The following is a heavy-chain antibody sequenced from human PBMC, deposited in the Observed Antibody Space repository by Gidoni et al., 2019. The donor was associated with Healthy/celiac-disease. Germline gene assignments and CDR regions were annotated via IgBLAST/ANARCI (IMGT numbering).Heavy chain of an antibody. D-gene: IGHD4-17*01. CDR3: AREPYGDYVSWFDP. CDR2: IIPIFGTA. CDR1: GGTFSSYA. V-gene: IGHV1-69*01. Sequence: QVQRVQSGAEVKKPGSAVKVAGKAAGGTFSSYAISWVRQAPGQGLEWMGGIIPIFGTANYAQKFQGRVTITADESTSTAYMELSSLRSEDTAVYYCAREPYGDYVSWFDPWGQGTLVTVSS. J-gene: IGHJ5*02.